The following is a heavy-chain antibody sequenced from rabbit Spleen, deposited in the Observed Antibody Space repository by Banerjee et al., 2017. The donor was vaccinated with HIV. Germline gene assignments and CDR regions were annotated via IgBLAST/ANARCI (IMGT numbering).Heavy chain of an antibody. CDR3: ARDDNGNGYYAYDLNL. D-gene: IGHD1-1*01. V-gene: IGHV1S40*01. J-gene: IGHJ4*01. CDR2: IDTGSSGFT. Sequence: QSLEESGGDLVKPGASLTLTCTASGVSFSSSSYMCWVRQAPGKGLEWIACIDTGSSGFTYFASWAKGRFTISKTSSTTVTLQMTSLTAADTATYFCARDDNGNGYYAYDLNLWGPGTLVTVS. CDR1: GVSFSSSSY.